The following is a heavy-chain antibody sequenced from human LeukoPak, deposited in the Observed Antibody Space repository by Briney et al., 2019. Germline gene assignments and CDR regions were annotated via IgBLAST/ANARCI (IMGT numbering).Heavy chain of an antibody. CDR1: GFTVSSNY. D-gene: IGHD3-22*01. CDR2: IYTGGGT. J-gene: IGHJ4*02. CDR3: ARGGVESDRSDYSSFDY. Sequence: PGGSLRLSCAASGFTVSSNYMSWVRKAQGKGLEWVSVIYTGGGTYYADSVKGRFTISRDNSKNTLYLQMNSLRAEDTAVYYCARGGVESDRSDYSSFDYWGQGTLVTVSS. V-gene: IGHV3-53*01.